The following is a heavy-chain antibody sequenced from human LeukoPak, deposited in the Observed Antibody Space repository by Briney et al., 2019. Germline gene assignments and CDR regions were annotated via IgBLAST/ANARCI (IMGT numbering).Heavy chain of an antibody. Sequence: SVKVSCKASGYTFTSYGISWVRQAPGQGLEWMGGIIPIFGTANYAQKFQGRVTITTDESTSTVYMELSSLRSEDMAVYYCARGGYSSSSPWAFYWGQGTLVTVSS. D-gene: IGHD6-6*01. J-gene: IGHJ4*02. V-gene: IGHV1-69*05. CDR3: ARGGYSSSSPWAFY. CDR2: IIPIFGTA. CDR1: GYTFTSYG.